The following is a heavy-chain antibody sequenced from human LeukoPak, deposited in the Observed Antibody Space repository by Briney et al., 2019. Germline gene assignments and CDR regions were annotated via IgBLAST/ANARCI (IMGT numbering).Heavy chain of an antibody. V-gene: IGHV1-8*01. CDR1: GYTFTSYD. D-gene: IGHD2-2*01. CDR2: MDPNSGNT. J-gene: IGHJ6*02. Sequence: ASVKVSCKASGYTFTSYDINWVRQATGQGLEWMGWMDPNSGNTGYAQKFQGRVTMTRTTSRSTAYMELSSLRSEDTALYYCARFSRYRSSTSCYLYGMDVWGQGTTVTVSS. CDR3: ARFSRYRSSTSCYLYGMDV.